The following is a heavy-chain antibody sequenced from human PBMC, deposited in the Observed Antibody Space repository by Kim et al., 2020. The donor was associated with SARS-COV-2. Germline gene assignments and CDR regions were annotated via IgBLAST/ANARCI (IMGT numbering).Heavy chain of an antibody. CDR3: ARDSQYSSFRGYYYYGMDV. J-gene: IGHJ6*02. Sequence: SETLSLTCAVYGGSFSGYYWSWIRQPPGKGLEWIGEINHSGSTNYNPSLKSRVTISVDTSKNQFSLKLSSVIAADTAVYYCARDSQYSSFRGYYYYGMDVWGQGTTVTVSS. CDR1: GGSFSGYY. CDR2: INHSGST. D-gene: IGHD6-6*01. V-gene: IGHV4-34*01.